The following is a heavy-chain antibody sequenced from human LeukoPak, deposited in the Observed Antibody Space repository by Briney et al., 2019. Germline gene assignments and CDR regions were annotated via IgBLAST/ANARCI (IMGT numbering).Heavy chain of an antibody. Sequence: LVASVKVSCKAPGDTFSTYALTWVRQAPGQGVEWMGRIIPSLGIPNYARKFEGRVTITAHKSTGTAYLELSSPKSEDTAVYFCARDQSRARYLDQWGQGTLVTVSS. V-gene: IGHV1-69*04. CDR3: ARDQSRARYLDQ. CDR2: IIPSLGIP. J-gene: IGHJ4*02. CDR1: GDTFSTYA.